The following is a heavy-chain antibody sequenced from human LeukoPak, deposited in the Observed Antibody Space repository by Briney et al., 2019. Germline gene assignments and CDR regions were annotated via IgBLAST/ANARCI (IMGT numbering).Heavy chain of an antibody. CDR1: GFRFDDYG. CDR3: ARSIAAISLWFDP. V-gene: IGHV3-20*04. J-gene: IGHJ5*02. Sequence: PGGSLRLSCAASGFRFDDYGMSWVRQAPGKGLEWVSGINWNGGSTGYGDSVKGRFTISRDNAKNSLSLQMNSLRAEDTAVYYCARSIAAISLWFDPWGQGTLVTVSS. D-gene: IGHD6-6*01. CDR2: INWNGGST.